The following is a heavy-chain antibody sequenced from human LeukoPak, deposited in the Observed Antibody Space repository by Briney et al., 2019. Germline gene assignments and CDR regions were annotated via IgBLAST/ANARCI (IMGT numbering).Heavy chain of an antibody. CDR2: IYYSGST. CDR3: AREGIAARPIDY. CDR1: GGFISSSSYY. J-gene: IGHJ4*02. V-gene: IGHV4-39*07. D-gene: IGHD6-6*01. Sequence: SETLSLTCTVSGGFISSSSYYWGWIRQPPGKGLEWIGSIYYSGSTYYNPSLKSRVTISVDTSKNQFSLKLSSVTAADTAVYYCAREGIAARPIDYWGQGTLVTVSS.